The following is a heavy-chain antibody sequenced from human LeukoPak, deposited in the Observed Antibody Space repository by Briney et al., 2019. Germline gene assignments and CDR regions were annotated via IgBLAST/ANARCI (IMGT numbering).Heavy chain of an antibody. D-gene: IGHD4-17*01. J-gene: IGHJ6*03. V-gene: IGHV4-34*01. CDR1: GGSFSGYY. CDR3: ARDGTATFLFYYYYYMDV. Sequence: SETLSLTCAVYGGSFSGYYWSWIRQPPGKGLEWIGEINHSGSTNYNPSLKSRVTISVDTSKNQFSLKLSSVTAADTAVYYCARDGTATFLFYYYYYMDVWGKGTTVTVSS. CDR2: INHSGST.